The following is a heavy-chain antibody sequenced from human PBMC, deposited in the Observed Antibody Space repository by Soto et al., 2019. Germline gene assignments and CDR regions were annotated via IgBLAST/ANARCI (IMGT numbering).Heavy chain of an antibody. V-gene: IGHV4-31*03. Sequence: PSETLSLTCTVSGGSISSGGYYWSWIRQHPGKGLEWIGYIYYSGSTYYNPSLKSRVTISVDTSKNQFSLKLSSVTAADTAVYYCARDRASCSGGSCYSSPLYGHYFDYWGQGTLVTVSS. CDR3: ARDRASCSGGSCYSSPLYGHYFDY. J-gene: IGHJ4*02. CDR2: IYYSGST. D-gene: IGHD2-15*01. CDR1: GGSISSGGYY.